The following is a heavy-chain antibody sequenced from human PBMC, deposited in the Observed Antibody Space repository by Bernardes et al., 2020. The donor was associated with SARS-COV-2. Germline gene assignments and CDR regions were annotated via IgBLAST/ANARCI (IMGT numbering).Heavy chain of an antibody. CDR1: EFTFSSYA. CDR2: ITSSSSYK. D-gene: IGHD1-7*01. CDR3: ARESDWNYVFDY. V-gene: IGHV3-21*01. Sequence: GGSLRLSCAASEFTFSSYAMSWVRQAPGKGLEWVSSITSSSSYKYYADSVKGRFTISRDNAKNSLYLQMNSLSAEDTAVYFCARESDWNYVFDYWGQGTLVTVSS. J-gene: IGHJ4*02.